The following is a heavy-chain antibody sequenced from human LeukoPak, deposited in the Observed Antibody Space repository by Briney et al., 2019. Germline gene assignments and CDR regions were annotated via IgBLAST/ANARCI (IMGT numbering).Heavy chain of an antibody. CDR3: ARLLNNDNSGNPDTFDM. V-gene: IGHV4-59*08. D-gene: IGHD3-22*01. CDR2: ISYSGST. CDR1: GGSISRHY. J-gene: IGHJ3*02. Sequence: SETLSPTCSVSGGSISRHYWSWIRQPPGKGLEWIGYISYSGSTRYNPSFQSRVTISMEMSKTHFSLKLTSVTAADTAVYYCARLLNNDNSGNPDTFDMWGPGTMVTVSS.